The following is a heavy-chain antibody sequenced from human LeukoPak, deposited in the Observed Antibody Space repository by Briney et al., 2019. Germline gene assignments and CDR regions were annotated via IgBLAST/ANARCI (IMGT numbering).Heavy chain of an antibody. CDR3: TRDPYGSIDY. CDR1: GGSISSGGYY. V-gene: IGHV4-31*03. Sequence: PSETLSLTCTVSGGSISSGGYYWSWIRQHPGKGLEWIGHIYYSGSTYYNPSLKSRVTISVDTSKNQFSLKLSSVTAADTAVYYCTRDPYGSIDYWGQGTLVTVSS. D-gene: IGHD3-10*01. CDR2: IYYSGST. J-gene: IGHJ4*02.